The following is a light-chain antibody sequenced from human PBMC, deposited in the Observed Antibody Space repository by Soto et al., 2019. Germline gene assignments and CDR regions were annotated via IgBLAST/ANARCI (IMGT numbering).Light chain of an antibody. CDR3: HQYGSSPGT. J-gene: IGKJ1*01. Sequence: DIVLTQSPGTLSLSPGERATLSCRASQSVTNRYLAGYQQKPGQAPRLLFFGASIRDTGIPDRFSGSGSGTDFTLTINRLEPEDSAVYYCHQYGSSPGTFGPGTKVEIK. CDR2: GAS. CDR1: QSVTNRY. V-gene: IGKV3-20*01.